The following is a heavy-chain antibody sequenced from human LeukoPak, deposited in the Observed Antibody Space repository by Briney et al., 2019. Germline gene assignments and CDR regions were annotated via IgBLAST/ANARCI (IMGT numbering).Heavy chain of an antibody. CDR2: ISGYNGHA. Sequence: ASVTVSCKAFGYTFTNYGISWVRQAPGQGLEWMGWISGYNGHANYAQKLQGRVTMTTDPSTSTAFMELRSLRSDDTAVYYCARAGHRRYYYDGGYDYWGQGTLVTVSS. CDR3: ARAGHRRYYYDGGYDY. D-gene: IGHD3-22*01. V-gene: IGHV1-18*01. CDR1: GYTFTNYG. J-gene: IGHJ4*02.